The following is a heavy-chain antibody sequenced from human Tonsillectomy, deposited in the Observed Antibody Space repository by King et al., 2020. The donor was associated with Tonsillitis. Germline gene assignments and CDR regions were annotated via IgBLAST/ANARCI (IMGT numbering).Heavy chain of an antibody. D-gene: IGHD2-21*02. CDR2: ILYDGSNK. CDR1: GFTFSSYG. J-gene: IGHJ4*02. Sequence: VQLVESGGGVVQPGRSLRLSCAASGFTFSSYGMHWVRQAPGKGLEWVAVILYDGSNKYYADSVKGRFTISRDNSKSTLYLQMNSLRAADTAVYYCAKEAAYCGGDCYSGADYWGQGTLVTVSS. V-gene: IGHV3-30*18. CDR3: AKEAAYCGGDCYSGADY.